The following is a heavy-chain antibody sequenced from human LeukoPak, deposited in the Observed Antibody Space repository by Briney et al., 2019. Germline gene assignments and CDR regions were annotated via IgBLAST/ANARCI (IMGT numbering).Heavy chain of an antibody. CDR3: AREFCRGGSCRAAFDI. V-gene: IGHV3-21*01. CDR1: GFTFGSYS. Sequence: GGSLSPSCAASGFTFGSYSMSWVRQAAGEWLEWVSSIISSSSYIYYADSVKGRFTISRDNAKNSLYLQMNSLRAEDTAVYYCAREFCRGGSCRAAFDIWGQGTMVTVSS. D-gene: IGHD2-15*01. J-gene: IGHJ3*02. CDR2: IISSSSYI.